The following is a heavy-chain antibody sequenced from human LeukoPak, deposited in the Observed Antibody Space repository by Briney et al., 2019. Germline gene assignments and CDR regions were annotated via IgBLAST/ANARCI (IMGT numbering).Heavy chain of an antibody. CDR2: IDPGDSET. V-gene: IGHV1-69-2*01. CDR1: GYTFTDYY. Sequence: GASVKVSCKASGYTFTDYYMHWVQQAPGKGLEWMGRIDPGDSETIYAEKFQGRVTITADTSTDTAYMELSSLRSDDTAVYYCARDNTNYDFWSGYYGVVYYFDYWGQGTLVTVSS. CDR3: ARDNTNYDFWSGYYGVVYYFDY. J-gene: IGHJ4*02. D-gene: IGHD3-3*01.